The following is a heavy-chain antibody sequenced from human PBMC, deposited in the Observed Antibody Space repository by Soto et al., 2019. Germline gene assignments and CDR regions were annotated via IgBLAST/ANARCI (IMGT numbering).Heavy chain of an antibody. CDR1: GGSFSGYY. Sequence: SETLSLTCAVFGGSFSGYYWSWIRQPPGKGLEWIGEINHSGSTNYNPSLKSRVTISVDTSKNQFSLKLSSVTAADTAVYYCARAAAGTNLPFDYWGQGTLVNVS. V-gene: IGHV4-34*01. CDR3: ARAAAGTNLPFDY. D-gene: IGHD6-13*01. J-gene: IGHJ4*02. CDR2: INHSGST.